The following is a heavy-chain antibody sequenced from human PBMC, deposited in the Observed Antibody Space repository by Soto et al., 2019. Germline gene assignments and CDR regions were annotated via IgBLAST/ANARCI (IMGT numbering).Heavy chain of an antibody. D-gene: IGHD1-26*01. CDR3: ATGATTWEAGLHY. J-gene: IGHJ4*02. CDR2: ISSTSSTK. CDR1: GFRFSTYS. Sequence: PGGSLRLSCAASGFRFSTYSMNWVRQSPGKGLEWVSYISSTSSTKYYADSVKTRFTISRDNAKNSLYLQMIILGDEDTALYYCATGATTWEAGLHYWGQGILVTVSS. V-gene: IGHV3-48*02.